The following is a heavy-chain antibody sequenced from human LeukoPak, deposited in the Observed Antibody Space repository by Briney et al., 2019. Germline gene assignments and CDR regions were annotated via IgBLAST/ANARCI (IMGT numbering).Heavy chain of an antibody. V-gene: IGHV3-74*01. CDR1: GFTFSSYW. CDR2: INSGGSST. Sequence: GGSLRLSCAASGFTFSSYWMLWVRQAPGKGLVWVSSINSGGSSTSYADSVKGRFTISRANAKNTLYLQMNSLRAEDTAEYYCARGDYGSGSDHPGYGMDVWGQGTTVTVSS. D-gene: IGHD3-10*01. J-gene: IGHJ6*02. CDR3: ARGDYGSGSDHPGYGMDV.